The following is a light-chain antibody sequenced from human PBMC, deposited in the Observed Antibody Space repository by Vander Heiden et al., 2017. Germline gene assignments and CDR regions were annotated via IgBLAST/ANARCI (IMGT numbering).Light chain of an antibody. V-gene: IGLV1-44*01. J-gene: IGLJ2*01. CDR2: SDD. CDR3: GAWDDSLNGGL. CDR1: SSNIGSKA. Sequence: QSVLTQPPSASGTPGQRVTISCSGSSSNIGSKAVNWYQQLPGTAPKLLMESDDQRPSGVPGRFSGSKSGTSASLAISGLQSEDEGDYYCGAWDDSLNGGLFGGGTKVTVL.